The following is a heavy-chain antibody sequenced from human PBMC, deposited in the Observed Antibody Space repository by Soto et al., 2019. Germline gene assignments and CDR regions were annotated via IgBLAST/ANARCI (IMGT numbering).Heavy chain of an antibody. Sequence: QVQLVESGGGVVQPGRSLRLSCAASGFTFSSYAMHWVRQAPGTGLEWVAVISYDGSNKYYADSVKGRFTISRDNSKHTLYLQMNSLRAEDTAVYYCARDPSRLTNDILTGSNWFDPWGQGTLVTVSS. CDR2: ISYDGSNK. CDR3: ARDPSRLTNDILTGSNWFDP. J-gene: IGHJ5*02. D-gene: IGHD3-9*01. CDR1: GFTFSSYA. V-gene: IGHV3-30-3*01.